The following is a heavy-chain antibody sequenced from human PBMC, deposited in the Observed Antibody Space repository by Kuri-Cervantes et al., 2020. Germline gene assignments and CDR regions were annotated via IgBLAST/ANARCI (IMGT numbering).Heavy chain of an antibody. CDR3: ARDGGKLELVGAFDI. Sequence: ASVTVSCKASGYTFTSYYMHWVRQAPGQGLEGMGIINPSGGSTSYAQQFQGRVTLSKHTSTSTVYMELSRLRSEDTAVYYWARDGGKLELVGAFDIWGQGTMVTVSS. D-gene: IGHD1-7*01. CDR1: GYTFTSYY. V-gene: IGHV1-46*01. CDR2: INPSGGST. J-gene: IGHJ3*02.